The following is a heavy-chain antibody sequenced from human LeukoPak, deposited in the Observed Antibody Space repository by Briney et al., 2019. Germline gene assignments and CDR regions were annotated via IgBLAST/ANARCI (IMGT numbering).Heavy chain of an antibody. Sequence: GGFLRLSCAASGFTFSSYSMNWVRQAPGKGLEWVSYISSSSSTIYYADSVKGRFTISRDNAKNSLYLQMNSLRAEDTAVYYCARVMTTVHWGQGTLVTVSS. J-gene: IGHJ4*02. CDR2: ISSSSSTI. CDR3: ARVMTTVH. CDR1: GFTFSSYS. D-gene: IGHD4-11*01. V-gene: IGHV3-48*01.